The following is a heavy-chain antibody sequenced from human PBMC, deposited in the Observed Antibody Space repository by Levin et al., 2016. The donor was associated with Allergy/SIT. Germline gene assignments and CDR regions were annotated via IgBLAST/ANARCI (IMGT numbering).Heavy chain of an antibody. CDR2: INRDGNIT. CDR1: GFTFSTYW. CDR3: ARDRGVVFMDV. D-gene: IGHD3-10*01. J-gene: IGHJ6*02. Sequence: GESLKISCAASGFTFSTYWMHWVRQVPGKGLVWVSSINRDGNITNYADSVKGRFTVSRDNSKNTLYLQMDSLRAEDTAVYYCARDRGVVFMDVWGQGTTVTVSS. V-gene: IGHV3-74*01.